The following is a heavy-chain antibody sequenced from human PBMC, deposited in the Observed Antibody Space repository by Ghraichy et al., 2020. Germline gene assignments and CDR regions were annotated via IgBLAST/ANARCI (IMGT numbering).Heavy chain of an antibody. Sequence: GESLNISCAASGFTFSSYGMHWVRQAPGKGLEWVAVIWYDGSNKYYADSVKGRFTISRDNSKNTLYLQMNSLRAEDTAVYYCARVGQQLATSYGMDVWGQGTTVTVSS. CDR1: GFTFSSYG. CDR3: ARVGQQLATSYGMDV. J-gene: IGHJ6*02. CDR2: IWYDGSNK. V-gene: IGHV3-33*01. D-gene: IGHD6-13*01.